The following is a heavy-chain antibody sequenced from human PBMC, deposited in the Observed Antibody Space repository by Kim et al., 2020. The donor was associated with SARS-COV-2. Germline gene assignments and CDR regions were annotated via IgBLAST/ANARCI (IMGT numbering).Heavy chain of an antibody. J-gene: IGHJ4*02. CDR3: ATAISRLAFDY. Sequence: IYDADSVNGRYTISGDNYKNSLYLQMNSLRAEDTAVYYCATAISRLAFDYWGQGTLVTVSS. CDR2: I. V-gene: IGHV3-21*01. D-gene: IGHD3-9*01.